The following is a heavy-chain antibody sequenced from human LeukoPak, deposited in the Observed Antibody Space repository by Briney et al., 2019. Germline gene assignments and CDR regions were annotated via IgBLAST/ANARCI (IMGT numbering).Heavy chain of an antibody. Sequence: GGSLRLSCAASGFTFSSYSMNWVRQAPGKGLEWVSAISGSGGSTYYADSVKGRFTISRDNSKNTLYLKMNSLRAEDTAVYYCAKDPGSPVRRDVDYWGQGTLVTVSS. CDR1: GFTFSSYS. CDR3: AKDPGSPVRRDVDY. D-gene: IGHD3-10*01. V-gene: IGHV3-23*01. J-gene: IGHJ4*02. CDR2: ISGSGGST.